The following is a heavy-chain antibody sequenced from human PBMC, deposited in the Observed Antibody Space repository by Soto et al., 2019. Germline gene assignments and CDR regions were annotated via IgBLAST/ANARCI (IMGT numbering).Heavy chain of an antibody. CDR2: INWNGGST. Sequence: EVQLVKSGGGVVRPGGSLRLSCAASGFTFDDYGMSLVRQAPGKGLEWVYGINWNGGSTGYADSVKGRFTISRDNAKNSLYLQMNSLRAEDTALYHCARAGYSSGWSDAFDIWGQGTMVTVSS. D-gene: IGHD6-19*01. V-gene: IGHV3-20*01. CDR3: ARAGYSSGWSDAFDI. J-gene: IGHJ3*02. CDR1: GFTFDDYG.